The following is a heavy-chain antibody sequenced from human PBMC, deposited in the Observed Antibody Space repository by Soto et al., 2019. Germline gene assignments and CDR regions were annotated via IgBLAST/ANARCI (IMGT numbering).Heavy chain of an antibody. CDR2: IHYSGST. CDR3: ARHKTTSYYYYDLDV. CDR1: GGSISSYY. J-gene: IGHJ6*02. D-gene: IGHD1-1*01. V-gene: IGHV4-59*08. Sequence: QVQLQESGPGLVKPSETLSLTCTVSGGSISSYYWSWIRQPPGKGLEWIGYIHYSGSTNYNPSLKSRVTISVDTSKNQFSLKLSSVTAADTAVYYCARHKTTSYYYYDLDVWGQGTTVTV.